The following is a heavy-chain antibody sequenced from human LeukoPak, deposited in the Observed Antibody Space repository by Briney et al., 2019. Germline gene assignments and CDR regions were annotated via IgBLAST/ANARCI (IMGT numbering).Heavy chain of an antibody. J-gene: IGHJ4*02. Sequence: GGSLRLSCAVSGFSVSGYWMTWVRQAPGKGLEWVANIKQDGSEKNYVDSVKGRFTISRDNAENSLFLQMNSLRDEDTAVYYCAREWQGGIAAAGTRIEGDYWGQGTLVAVSS. CDR3: AREWQGGIAAAGTRIEGDY. V-gene: IGHV3-7*01. CDR2: IKQDGSEK. D-gene: IGHD6-13*01. CDR1: GFSVSGYW.